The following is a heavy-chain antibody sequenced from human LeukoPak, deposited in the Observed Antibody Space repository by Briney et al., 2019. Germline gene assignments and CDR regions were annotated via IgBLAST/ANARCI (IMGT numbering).Heavy chain of an antibody. Sequence: GASVKVSCKASGYTFTGYYMHWVRHAPGQGLEWMGWINPNSGGTNYAQKFQGRVTMTRDTSISTAYMELSRLRSDDTAVYYCARDQEGDYVWGSYRWGNFDYWGQGTLVTVSS. CDR1: GYTFTGYY. CDR2: INPNSGGT. CDR3: ARDQEGDYVWGSYRWGNFDY. D-gene: IGHD3-16*02. J-gene: IGHJ4*02. V-gene: IGHV1-2*02.